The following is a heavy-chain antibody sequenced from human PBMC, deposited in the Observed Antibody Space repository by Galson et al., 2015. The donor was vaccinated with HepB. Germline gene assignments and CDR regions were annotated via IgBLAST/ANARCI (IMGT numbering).Heavy chain of an antibody. J-gene: IGHJ4*02. Sequence: SLRLSCAASGFTFSSYSMNWVRQAPGKGLEWVSSISSSSSYIYYADSVKGRFTISRDNAKNSLYLQMNSLRAEDTAVYYCARDAPVIAVAATGYLDYWGQGTLVTVSS. CDR1: GFTFSSYS. CDR2: ISSSSSYI. CDR3: ARDAPVIAVAATGYLDY. D-gene: IGHD6-19*01. V-gene: IGHV3-21*01.